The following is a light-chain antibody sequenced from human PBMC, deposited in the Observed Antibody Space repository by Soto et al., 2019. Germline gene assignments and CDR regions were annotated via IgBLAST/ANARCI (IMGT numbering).Light chain of an antibody. CDR3: QSYDSSLRRVV. Sequence: QAVVTQPPSVSGAPGQRVTISCTGSSSNIGAGYDVHWYQQLPGTAPKLLIYGNSNRPSGVPDRFSGSKSGTSASLAITGLQAEDEADYYCQSYDSSLRRVVFGGGTKVTVL. CDR2: GNS. CDR1: SSNIGAGYD. V-gene: IGLV1-40*01. J-gene: IGLJ2*01.